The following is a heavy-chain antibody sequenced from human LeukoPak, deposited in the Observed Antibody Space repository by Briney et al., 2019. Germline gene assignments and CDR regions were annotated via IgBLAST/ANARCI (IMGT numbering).Heavy chain of an antibody. Sequence: GGSLRLSCAASGFTFSSYAMSWVRQAPGKGLEWVSVISGSGGSTYYADSVKGRFTISRDNSKNTLYLQMSSLRAEDTAVYYCAKALLTTATTTAGDYWGQGTLVTVSS. CDR1: GFTFSSYA. D-gene: IGHD4-17*01. V-gene: IGHV3-23*01. J-gene: IGHJ4*02. CDR2: ISGSGGST. CDR3: AKALLTTATTTAGDY.